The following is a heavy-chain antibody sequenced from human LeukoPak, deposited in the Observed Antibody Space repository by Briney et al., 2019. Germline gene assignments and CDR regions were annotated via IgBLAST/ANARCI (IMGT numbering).Heavy chain of an antibody. J-gene: IGHJ4*02. CDR2: IYYSGST. CDR3: ARGGSGSGSYSIHYFDY. Sequence: SETLSLTCTVSGGSISSGDYYWSWIRQPPGKGLEWIGYIYYSGSTYYNPSLKSRVTISVDTSKNQFSLKLTSMTAADTAVYYCARGGSGSGSYSIHYFDYWGQGTLVTVSS. CDR1: GGSISSGDYY. V-gene: IGHV4-30-4*01. D-gene: IGHD3-10*01.